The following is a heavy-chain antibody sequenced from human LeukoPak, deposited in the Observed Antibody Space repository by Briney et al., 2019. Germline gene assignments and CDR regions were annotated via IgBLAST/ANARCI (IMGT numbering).Heavy chain of an antibody. V-gene: IGHV4-39*07. Sequence: KPSETLSLTCTVSGGSINSGSYYWGWIRQPPGKELEWIGNIYYSGGTYYNPSLKSRVTISIDTSKNQFSLKLNSVTAADTAVYYCARKDLVATLTFDYWGQGTLVTVSS. CDR3: ARKDLVATLTFDY. CDR1: GGSINSGSYY. CDR2: IYYSGGT. D-gene: IGHD5-12*01. J-gene: IGHJ4*02.